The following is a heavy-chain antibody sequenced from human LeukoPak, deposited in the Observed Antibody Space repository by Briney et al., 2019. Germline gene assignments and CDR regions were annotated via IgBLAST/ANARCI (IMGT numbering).Heavy chain of an antibody. D-gene: IGHD3-3*01. CDR2: IKHDGSEK. CDR1: GFIFTGYF. Sequence: GGSLRLSCAASGFIFTGYFMSWVRQAPGKGLEWVASIKHDGSEKYYVDSVRGRFTISRDNTKNLLYLQMSSLRAEDTAVYYCATDRGWRTSGYYLYYFEYWGQGTLVTFSA. J-gene: IGHJ4*02. CDR3: ATDRGWRTSGYYLYYFEY. V-gene: IGHV3-7*01.